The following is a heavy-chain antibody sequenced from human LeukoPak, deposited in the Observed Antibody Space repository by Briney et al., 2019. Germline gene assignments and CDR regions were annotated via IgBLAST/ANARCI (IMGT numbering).Heavy chain of an antibody. CDR3: AIPAPITIFGPFDI. D-gene: IGHD3-3*01. Sequence: GGSLRLSCAAPGFTFKNYVMTWVCQAPGKGLEWISSIRGSCGSTYYADSVNGRFTISRYESKNTLYLQMNSLRVEDTAVYYCAIPAPITIFGPFDIWGQGTMITVSS. J-gene: IGHJ3*02. V-gene: IGHV3-23*01. CDR1: GFTFKNYV. CDR2: IRGSCGST.